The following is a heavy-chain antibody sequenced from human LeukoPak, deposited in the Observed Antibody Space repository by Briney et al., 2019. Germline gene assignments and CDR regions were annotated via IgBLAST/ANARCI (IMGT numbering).Heavy chain of an antibody. D-gene: IGHD1-26*01. J-gene: IGHJ4*02. CDR3: ARGDRKWEPLPLDY. CDR2: IYYSGST. V-gene: IGHV4-59*01. CDR1: GGSISSYY. Sequence: SETLSLTCTVSGGSISSYYWSWIRQPPGKGLEWIGYIYYSGSTNYNPSLKSRVTISVDTSKNQFSLKLSSVTAADTAVYYCARGDRKWEPLPLDYWGQGTLVTVSS.